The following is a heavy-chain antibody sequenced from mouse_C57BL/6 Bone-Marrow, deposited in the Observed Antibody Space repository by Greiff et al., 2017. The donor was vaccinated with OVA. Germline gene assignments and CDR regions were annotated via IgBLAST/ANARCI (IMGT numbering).Heavy chain of an antibody. CDR1: GYTFTTYP. J-gene: IGHJ1*03. D-gene: IGHD2-3*01. CDR3: ARRIYDGYYGDSYFDV. V-gene: IGHV1-47*01. Sequence: VQLQQSGAELVKPGASVKMSCKASGYTFTTYPIEWMKQNHGKSLEWIGNFHPYNDDTKYNEKFKGKATLTVEKSSSTVYLELSRLTSDDSAFYYFARRIYDGYYGDSYFDVWGTGTTVTVSS. CDR2: FHPYNDDT.